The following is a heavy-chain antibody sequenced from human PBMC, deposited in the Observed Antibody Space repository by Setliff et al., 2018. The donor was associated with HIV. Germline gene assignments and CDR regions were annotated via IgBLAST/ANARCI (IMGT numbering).Heavy chain of an antibody. CDR1: GFAFSGST. CDR3: KADSSGYP. V-gene: IGHV3-73*01. CDR2: IGSKANSYAT. J-gene: IGHJ5*02. D-gene: IGHD3-22*01. Sequence: GRSLRLSCAASGFAFSGSTIHWVRQASGKGLEWVGRIGSKANSYATAYAASVKGRFTTSREDSKNTAYLQMNSLKTEDTAVYYCKADSSGYPWGQGTLGTVSS.